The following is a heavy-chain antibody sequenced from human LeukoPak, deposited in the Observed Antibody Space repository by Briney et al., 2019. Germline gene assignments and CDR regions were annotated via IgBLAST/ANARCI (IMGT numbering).Heavy chain of an antibody. CDR3: AKDSKCGDPFDY. J-gene: IGHJ4*02. V-gene: IGHV3-30*02. CDR1: GFVFSSYG. D-gene: IGHD2/OR15-2a*01. Sequence: PGGSLRLSCAASGFVFSSYGMHWVRQAPGKGLEWVAFTRFDGSGKYYADSVKGRFTISRDISKNTLYLQINSLRADDTAVYYCAKDSKCGDPFDYWGQGTLVTVSS. CDR2: TRFDGSGK.